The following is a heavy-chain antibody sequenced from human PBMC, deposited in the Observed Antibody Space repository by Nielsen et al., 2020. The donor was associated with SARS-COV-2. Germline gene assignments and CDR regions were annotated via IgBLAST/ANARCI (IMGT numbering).Heavy chain of an antibody. D-gene: IGHD2-2*01. CDR3: ARGRPRYCSSTSCHAYYYYYMDV. CDR1: GGSFSGYY. J-gene: IGHJ6*03. Sequence: SETLSLTCAVYGGSFSGYYWSWIRQPPGKGLEWIGEINHSGSTNYNPSLKSRVTISVDTSKNQFSLKLSSVTAADTAVYYCARGRPRYCSSTSCHAYYYYYMDVWGKGTTVTVSS. V-gene: IGHV4-34*01. CDR2: INHSGST.